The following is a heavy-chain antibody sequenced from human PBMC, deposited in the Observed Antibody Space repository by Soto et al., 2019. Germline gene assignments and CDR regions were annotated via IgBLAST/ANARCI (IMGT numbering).Heavy chain of an antibody. CDR2: IWYEGHKK. J-gene: IGHJ4*02. CDR1: GFTFSPYG. Sequence: QVQLVESGGGVVQPGRSLRLSCAVSGFTFSPYGMHWVRQAPGKGLEWVALIWYEGHKKFYADSVKGRFTISRDISKKTLYLHMTSLRADDTAIYYCARGPALAVTGADFDYWGQGTLVTVAS. V-gene: IGHV3-33*01. D-gene: IGHD6-19*01. CDR3: ARGPALAVTGADFDY.